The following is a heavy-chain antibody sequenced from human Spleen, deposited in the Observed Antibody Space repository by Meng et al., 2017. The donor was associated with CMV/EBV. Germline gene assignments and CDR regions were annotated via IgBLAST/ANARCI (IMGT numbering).Heavy chain of an antibody. CDR1: GFTFSTYA. CDR3: ARGRYGMDV. V-gene: IGHV3-30*04. Sequence: GESLKISCAASGFTFSTYAMHWVRQAPGKGLEWVAVISYDGSDKYYADSVKGRFTISRDNYKNTVFVQMNSLRVEDTALYYCARGRYGMDVWGRGTTVTVSS. J-gene: IGHJ6*02. CDR2: ISYDGSDK.